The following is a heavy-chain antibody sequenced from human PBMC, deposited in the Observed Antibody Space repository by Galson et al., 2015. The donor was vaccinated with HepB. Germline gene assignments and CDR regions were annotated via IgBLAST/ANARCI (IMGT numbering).Heavy chain of an antibody. CDR1: GYSFTNYW. Sequence: QSGAEVKTPGESLKISCEGSGYSFTNYWIAWVRQMSGKGLEWMGIIYPDDSDVRYSPSFEGQVIVSVDKSINTAYLQWNILKPSDTAIYYCARLGGSSNPFDSWGQGTLVTVS. CDR2: IYPDDSDV. J-gene: IGHJ4*02. V-gene: IGHV5-51*03. D-gene: IGHD1-26*01. CDR3: ARLGGSSNPFDS.